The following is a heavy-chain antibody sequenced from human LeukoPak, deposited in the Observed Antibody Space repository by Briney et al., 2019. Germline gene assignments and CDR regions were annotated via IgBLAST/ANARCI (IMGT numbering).Heavy chain of an antibody. D-gene: IGHD2-2*01. V-gene: IGHV3-7*01. J-gene: IGHJ4*02. Sequence: PGGPLRLSCAASGFTFSSHWMTWARQAPGKGLEWVANIKQDGSEQYYVDSVKGRFTISRDNAKSSLYLQMNSLRAEDTAIYYCARSGPYHLPPRPIDYWGQGTLVTVSS. CDR2: IKQDGSEQ. CDR1: GFTFSSHW. CDR3: ARSGPYHLPPRPIDY.